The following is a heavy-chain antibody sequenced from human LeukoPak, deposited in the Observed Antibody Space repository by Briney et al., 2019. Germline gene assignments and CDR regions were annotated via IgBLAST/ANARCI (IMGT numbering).Heavy chain of an antibody. CDR2: IKQDGSEK. CDR1: GFTFSSYW. CDR3: ARGYGNYGY. Sequence: GGSLRLSCAASGFTFSSYWVSWVRQAPGKGLEWVANIKQDGSEKYYVDSVKGRFTISRDNAKNSLYLQMNSLRAEDTAVYYCARGYGNYGYWGQGTLVTVSS. D-gene: IGHD4-11*01. V-gene: IGHV3-7*01. J-gene: IGHJ4*02.